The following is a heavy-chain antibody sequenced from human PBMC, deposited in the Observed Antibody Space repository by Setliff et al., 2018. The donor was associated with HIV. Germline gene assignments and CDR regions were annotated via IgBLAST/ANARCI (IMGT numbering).Heavy chain of an antibody. CDR1: GFTFSDYY. V-gene: IGHV4-34*01. CDR2: MDSSGNT. J-gene: IGHJ4*02. Sequence: PGGSLRLSCAASGFTFSDYYMTWIRQPPGKGLEWIGSMDSSGNTYYSPSLKSRVTISVDTSKNQFSLRLSSVTAADTSIYHCARLGTSGWYSYFDYWGQGILVTVSS. D-gene: IGHD6-19*01. CDR3: ARLGTSGWYSYFDY.